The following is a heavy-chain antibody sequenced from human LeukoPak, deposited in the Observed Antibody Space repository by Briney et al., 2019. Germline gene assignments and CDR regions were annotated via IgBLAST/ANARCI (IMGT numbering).Heavy chain of an antibody. CDR1: GYNFADYW. V-gene: IGHV5-51*01. D-gene: IGHD3-10*01. CDR2: IYPRDSDA. J-gene: IGHJ4*02. CDR3: ARSYYLSTLYLNQLDS. Sequence: GESLKISCQGSGYNFADYWIAWVRRVPGEGLEWMGVIYPRDSDARYSPSFRGQVTISADKSIGTAYLQWNSLKASDTATYYCARSYYLSTLYLNQLDSWGQGTLVTVSS.